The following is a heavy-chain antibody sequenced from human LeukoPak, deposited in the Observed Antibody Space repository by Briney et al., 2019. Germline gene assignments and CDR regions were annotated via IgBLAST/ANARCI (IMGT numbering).Heavy chain of an antibody. J-gene: IGHJ1*01. CDR3: ARRPSSGWSTGYFQH. Sequence: GESLKISCKGSGYSFTSYWIGWVRQMPGKGLEWMGIIYPGDSDTRYSPSFQGQVTISADKSISTAYLQWSSLKASDTAMYYCARRPSSGWSTGYFQHWGQGTLVTVSS. V-gene: IGHV5-51*01. CDR1: GYSFTSYW. D-gene: IGHD6-19*01. CDR2: IYPGDSDT.